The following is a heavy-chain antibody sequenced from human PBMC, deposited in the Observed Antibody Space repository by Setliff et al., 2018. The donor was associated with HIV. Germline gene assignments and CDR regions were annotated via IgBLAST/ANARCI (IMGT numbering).Heavy chain of an antibody. V-gene: IGHV4-38-2*02. CDR1: GYSISSAYY. J-gene: IGHJ4*02. Sequence: SETLSLTCTVSGYSISSAYYWGWIRQPPGKGLEWIGSICHSGSTYYNPSLKSRVTISVDTSKKQFSLKLSSVTAAGTAVYYCARDVRPLSDSSGYFFDWGQGTLVTVSS. CDR3: ARDVRPLSDSSGYFFD. CDR2: ICHSGST. D-gene: IGHD3-22*01.